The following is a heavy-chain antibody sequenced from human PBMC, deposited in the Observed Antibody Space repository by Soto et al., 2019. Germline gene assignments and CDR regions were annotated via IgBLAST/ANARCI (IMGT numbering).Heavy chain of an antibody. V-gene: IGHV5-51*01. Sequence: GESLKISCKGSGYSFTSYWIGWVRQMPGKGLEWMGIIYPGDSDTRYSPSFQGQVTISADKSISTAYLQWSSLKASDTAMYYCARLTYYYDSSGYPTHFDYWGQGTLVTVSS. CDR3: ARLTYYYDSSGYPTHFDY. D-gene: IGHD3-22*01. CDR1: GYSFTSYW. J-gene: IGHJ4*02. CDR2: IYPGDSDT.